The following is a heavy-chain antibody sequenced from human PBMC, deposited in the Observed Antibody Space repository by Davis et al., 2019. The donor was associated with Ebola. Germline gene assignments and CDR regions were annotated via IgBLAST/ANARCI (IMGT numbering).Heavy chain of an antibody. V-gene: IGHV3-23*01. CDR2: HGTSGDT. Sequence: PGGSLRLSCAASGFVFRSYVMSWVRRAPGKGLEWVSTHGTSGDTYYADSVKGRFTISRDNSKNTLYLQMNGLRVEDTAIYYCAKDNRNIWSEVWGQGTMVTVSS. CDR1: GFVFRSYV. J-gene: IGHJ3*01. CDR3: AKDNRNIWSEV. D-gene: IGHD2/OR15-2a*01.